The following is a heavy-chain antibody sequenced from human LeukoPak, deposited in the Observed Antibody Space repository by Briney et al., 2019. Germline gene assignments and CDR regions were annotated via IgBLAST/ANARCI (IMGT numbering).Heavy chain of an antibody. V-gene: IGHV3-20*04. CDR1: GSTFDDYD. J-gene: IGHJ4*02. Sequence: PGGSLRLSCAASGSTFDDYDMSWVRQAPGKGLEWVSGMNWNGGSTGYADSVKGRFTISRDNAKNSLYLQMNSLRAEDTALYYCARDGLVDTPMGAGYWGQGTLVIVSS. D-gene: IGHD5-18*01. CDR2: MNWNGGST. CDR3: ARDGLVDTPMGAGY.